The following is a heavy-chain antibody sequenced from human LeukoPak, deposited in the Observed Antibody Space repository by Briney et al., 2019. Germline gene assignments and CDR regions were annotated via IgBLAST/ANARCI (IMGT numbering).Heavy chain of an antibody. CDR3: ARIPNSANFPNWFDP. CDR2: ISDTNSYI. J-gene: IGHJ5*02. CDR1: GFTFTNYN. Sequence: PGGSLRLSCAASGFTFTNYNMNWVRQAPGQGLEWVSSISDTNSYIYYADSVKGRFTISRDNAKNSLYLQMNSLRAEDTAVYYCARIPNSANFPNWFDPWGQGTLVTVSS. V-gene: IGHV3-21*01. D-gene: IGHD4/OR15-4a*01.